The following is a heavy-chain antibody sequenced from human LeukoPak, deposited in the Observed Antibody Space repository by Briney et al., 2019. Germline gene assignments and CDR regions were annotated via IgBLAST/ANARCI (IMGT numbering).Heavy chain of an antibody. V-gene: IGHV3-7*04. J-gene: IGHJ4*02. CDR1: GFTFSNYW. CDR3: VRSRYCSVGRCYSDY. Sequence: GGSLRLSCAASGFTFSNYWMNWVRQAPGKEREWVANIKLDGSEKYYVDYVKGRFAISRDNAKNSLYLQMNSLRAEDTAVYYCVRSRYCSVGRCYSDYWGQGTLVTVSS. CDR2: IKLDGSEK. D-gene: IGHD2-15*01.